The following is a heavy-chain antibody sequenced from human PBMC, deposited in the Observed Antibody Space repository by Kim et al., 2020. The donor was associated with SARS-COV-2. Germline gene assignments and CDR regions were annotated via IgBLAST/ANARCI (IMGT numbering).Heavy chain of an antibody. CDR3: ARAGALPGPIDP. CDR2: INAGNGNT. D-gene: IGHD1-26*01. Sequence: ASVKVSCKASGYTFTSYAMHWVRQAPGQRLEWMGWINAGNGNTKYSQKFQGRVTITRDTSASTAYMELSSLRSEDTAVYYCARAGALPGPIDPWGQGTLVTVSS. CDR1: GYTFTSYA. J-gene: IGHJ5*02. V-gene: IGHV1-3*01.